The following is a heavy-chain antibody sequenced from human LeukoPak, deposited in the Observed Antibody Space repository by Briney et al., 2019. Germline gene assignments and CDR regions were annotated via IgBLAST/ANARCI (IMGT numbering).Heavy chain of an antibody. V-gene: IGHV3-21*01. CDR2: ISSSSSYI. CDR3: ARDGGYCNGGSCLGY. J-gene: IGHJ4*02. D-gene: IGHD2-15*01. CDR1: GFTFSRYS. Sequence: GGSLRLSCAASGFTFSRYSMNWVRQAPGKGLEWVSSISSSSSYIYSADSVKGRFTISRDNAKKSLYLQMNSLRAEDTAVYYCARDGGYCNGGSCLGYWGQGTLVTVSS.